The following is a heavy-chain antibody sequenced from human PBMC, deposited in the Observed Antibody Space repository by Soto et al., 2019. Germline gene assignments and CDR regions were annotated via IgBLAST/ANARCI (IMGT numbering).Heavy chain of an antibody. CDR3: AKDQVAARQGRYYYYYGMDV. Sequence: GGSLRLSCAASGFTFDDYAMHWVRPAPGKGLEGVSGISWNSGSIGYADSVKGRFTISRDNAKNSLYLQMNSLRAEDTALYYCAKDQVAARQGRYYYYYGMDVWGQGTTVTVSS. CDR2: ISWNSGSI. D-gene: IGHD6-6*01. CDR1: GFTFDDYA. J-gene: IGHJ6*02. V-gene: IGHV3-9*01.